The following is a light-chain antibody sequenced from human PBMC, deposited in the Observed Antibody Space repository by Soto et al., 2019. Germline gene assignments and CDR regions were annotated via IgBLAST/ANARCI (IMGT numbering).Light chain of an antibody. CDR1: ESVSSD. V-gene: IGKV3-15*01. Sequence: EIVLTQSPATLSLSPVERSTISCRASESVSSDLAWYQQKPGQAPRLLIYGASTRATGIPARFSGSGSGTEFTLTISSLQSEDFAVYYCQQYSIWRTFGQGTKVDIK. CDR2: GAS. CDR3: QQYSIWRT. J-gene: IGKJ1*01.